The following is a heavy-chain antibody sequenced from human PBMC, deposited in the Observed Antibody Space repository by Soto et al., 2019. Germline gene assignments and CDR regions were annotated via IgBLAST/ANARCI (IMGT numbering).Heavy chain of an antibody. CDR1: GGSFSSGDYY. CDR3: ARASFSGRFYPYYFDY. J-gene: IGHJ4*02. D-gene: IGHD1-26*01. Sequence: ASETLSLTCTVSGGSFSSGDYYWSWIRQPPGKGLAWIGYISNSGSTYYSPSLKSRLSISVDTSKNQFSLKLSSVTAADTAVYYCARASFSGRFYPYYFDYWGQGTLVTVSS. V-gene: IGHV4-30-4*01. CDR2: ISNSGST.